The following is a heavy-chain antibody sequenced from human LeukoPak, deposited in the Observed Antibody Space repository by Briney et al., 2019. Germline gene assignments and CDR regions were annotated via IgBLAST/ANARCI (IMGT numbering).Heavy chain of an antibody. CDR2: IKPDGSET. V-gene: IGHV3-7*01. D-gene: IGHD6-13*01. J-gene: IGHJ4*02. CDR3: GGFGYEAAVDL. CDR1: GFLFSTYW. Sequence: GGFLRLSCAASGFLFSTYWMTWVRQAPGKGLGWVANIKPDGSETYYVDSVKGRFTISRDNTKNLLYLQMNSLRGEDAAVYYCGGFGYEAAVDLWGQGTLVTVSS.